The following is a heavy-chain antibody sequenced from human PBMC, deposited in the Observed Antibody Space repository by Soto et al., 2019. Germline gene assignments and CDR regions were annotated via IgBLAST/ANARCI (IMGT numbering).Heavy chain of an antibody. CDR2: ISAYNGNT. Sequence: QVELVQSGAEVKKPGASVKVSCKASGYTFTSNGISWVRQAPGQGLEWMGWISAYNGNTNYAQRLQGRVTMTTDTSTSTAYMELRSLRSDDTAVYSCARAPNYDFWSGYSEPYYGMDVWGQGTTVTVSS. CDR1: GYTFTSNG. V-gene: IGHV1-18*01. D-gene: IGHD3-3*01. J-gene: IGHJ6*02. CDR3: ARAPNYDFWSGYSEPYYGMDV.